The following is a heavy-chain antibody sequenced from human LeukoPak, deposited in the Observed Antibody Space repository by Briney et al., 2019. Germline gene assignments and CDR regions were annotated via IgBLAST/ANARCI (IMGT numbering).Heavy chain of an antibody. J-gene: IGHJ4*02. Sequence: GGSLRHSCAASGFTFRSYGMHWGRQAPGKGLERVAAIAYEDGRNEYYADSVKGRFTISRDNSKNTVYLQMNSLRAEDTAVYYCAKERPEEYYGSGSYFDYWGQGTLVTVSS. D-gene: IGHD3-10*01. CDR2: IAYEDGRNE. V-gene: IGHV3-30*18. CDR1: GFTFRSYG. CDR3: AKERPEEYYGSGSYFDY.